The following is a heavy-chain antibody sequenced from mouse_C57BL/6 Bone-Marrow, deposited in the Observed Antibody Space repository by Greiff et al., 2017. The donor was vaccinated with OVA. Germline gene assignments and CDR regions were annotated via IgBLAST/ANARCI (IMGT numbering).Heavy chain of an antibody. D-gene: IGHD1-1*01. Sequence: EVQLQQSGPELVKPGASVKIPCKASGYTFTDYNMDWVKQSPGKSLEWIGDINPNNGGTTYNQKFKGKATLTVDKSSSTAYMELRSLTSEDTAVYYCARSGSTTVGAYWGQGTLVTVSA. CDR3: ARSGSTTVGAY. CDR1: GYTFTDYN. V-gene: IGHV1-18*01. CDR2: INPNNGGT. J-gene: IGHJ3*01.